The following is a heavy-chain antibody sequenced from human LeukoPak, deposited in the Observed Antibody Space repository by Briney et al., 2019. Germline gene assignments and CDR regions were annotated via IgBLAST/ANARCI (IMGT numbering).Heavy chain of an antibody. Sequence: PGGSLRLSCAASGFTFSSYAMSWVRQAPGKGLEWVSAISGSGGSTYYADSVKGRFTISSDNSKNTLYLQMNSLRAEDTAVYYCAKDRYDYGSGSCSDYWGQGTLVTVSS. D-gene: IGHD3-10*01. CDR2: ISGSGGST. CDR3: AKDRYDYGSGSCSDY. J-gene: IGHJ4*02. V-gene: IGHV3-23*01. CDR1: GFTFSSYA.